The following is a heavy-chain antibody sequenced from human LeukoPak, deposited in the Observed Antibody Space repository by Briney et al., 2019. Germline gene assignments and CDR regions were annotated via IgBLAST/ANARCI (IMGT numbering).Heavy chain of an antibody. CDR3: ARDYGGSSPFDY. J-gene: IGHJ4*02. V-gene: IGHV3-48*04. CDR1: GFTFSSYS. CDR2: ISSSGGTI. D-gene: IGHD4-23*01. Sequence: GGSLRLSCAASGFTFSSYSMNWVRQAPGKGLEWVSYISSSGGTIYYADSVKGRFTISRDNAKNPLYLQMNSLRAEDTAVYYCARDYGGSSPFDYWGQGTLVTVSS.